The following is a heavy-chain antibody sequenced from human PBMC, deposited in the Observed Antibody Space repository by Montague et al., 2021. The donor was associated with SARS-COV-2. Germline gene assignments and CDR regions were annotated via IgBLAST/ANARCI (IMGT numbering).Heavy chain of an antibody. CDR2: INHSGST. J-gene: IGHJ6*02. CDR1: GGSFSGYY. D-gene: IGHD3-10*01. CDR3: ARARYYGSGTFLGMDV. V-gene: IGHV4-34*01. Sequence: SETLSLTCAVYGGSFSGYYWSWIRQPPGKGLEWIGDINHSGSTNYNPSLKSRVTISVDTSKNQFSLKLSSVTAADTAVYYCARARYYGSGTFLGMDVWGQGTTVTVSS.